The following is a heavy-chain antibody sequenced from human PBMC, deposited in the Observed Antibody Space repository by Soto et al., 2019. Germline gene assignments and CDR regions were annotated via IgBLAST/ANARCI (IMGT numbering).Heavy chain of an antibody. J-gene: IGHJ4*02. D-gene: IGHD2-15*01. Sequence: EVQLVESGGGLIQPGGSLRLSCAASGFTVSSNYMCWVRQAPGKGLEWVSVIYSGGSTYYADSVKGRFTISRDNSKNTLYLQMNSLRAEDTAVYYCARHCSGGSCYSEGTNFDYWGQGTLVTVSS. CDR2: IYSGGST. CDR3: ARHCSGGSCYSEGTNFDY. V-gene: IGHV3-53*01. CDR1: GFTVSSNY.